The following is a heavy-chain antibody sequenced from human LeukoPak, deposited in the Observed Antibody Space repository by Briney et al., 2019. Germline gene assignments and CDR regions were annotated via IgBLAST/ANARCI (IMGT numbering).Heavy chain of an antibody. V-gene: IGHV1-18*01. CDR1: GFTFASHP. J-gene: IGHJ4*02. CDR3: ARDYCRGTHCYQDH. D-gene: IGHD2-15*01. Sequence: ASVQVSCKPSGFTFASHPFSWVRQVPGQGPEWLGWIKPYNGDTGYAHNVQGRRTMTTDTSTTTLYMELRGLRSDDTAVYYCARDYCRGTHCYQDHWGQGTLVTVSS. CDR2: IKPYNGDT.